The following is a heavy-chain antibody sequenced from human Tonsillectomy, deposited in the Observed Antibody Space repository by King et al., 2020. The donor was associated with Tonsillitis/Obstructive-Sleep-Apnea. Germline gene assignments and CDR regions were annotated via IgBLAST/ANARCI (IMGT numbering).Heavy chain of an antibody. D-gene: IGHD5-24*01. CDR3: ARLTTTTSNYFDY. CDR1: GYTFSNYW. CDR2: IYPGDSDT. J-gene: IGHJ4*02. V-gene: IGHV5-51*01. Sequence: QLVQSGAEVKKPGESLKISCKASGYTFSNYWIGWVRQTPGNGPEWMGLIYPGDSDTRYSPSFQGHVTFSAAKSISTAYLQWSSLKASDTAMYFCARLTTTTSNYFDYWGQGTLVTVSA.